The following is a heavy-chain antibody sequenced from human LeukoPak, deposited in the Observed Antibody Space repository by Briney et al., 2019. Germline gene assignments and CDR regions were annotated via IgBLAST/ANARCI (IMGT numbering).Heavy chain of an antibody. CDR3: ARDGGYCRSTSCYTNSFDY. D-gene: IGHD2-2*01. CDR1: GFTFSSYA. CDR2: ISYDGSNK. J-gene: IGHJ4*02. Sequence: PGGSLRLSCAASGFTFSSYAMHWVRQAPGKGLEWVAVISYDGSNKYYADSVKGRFNISRDNSKNTLYLQMNSLRAEDTAVYYCARDGGYCRSTSCYTNSFDYWGQGTLVTVSS. V-gene: IGHV3-30*04.